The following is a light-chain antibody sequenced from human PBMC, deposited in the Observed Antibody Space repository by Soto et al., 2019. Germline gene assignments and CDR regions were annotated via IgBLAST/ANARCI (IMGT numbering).Light chain of an antibody. J-gene: IGKJ2*01. CDR2: GAS. Sequence: EIVLTQSPGTLSLSPGERATLSCRASQSVSSSYLAWYQQKPGQAPRLLIYGASSRATGIADRFSGSGSGTDFTLTISRLEPEDFAVYYCQQYGSSTTYTFGQGTKLEIK. CDR3: QQYGSSTTYT. V-gene: IGKV3-20*01. CDR1: QSVSSSY.